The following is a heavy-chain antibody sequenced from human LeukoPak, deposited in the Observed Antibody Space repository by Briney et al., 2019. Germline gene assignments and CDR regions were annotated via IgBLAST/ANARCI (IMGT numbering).Heavy chain of an antibody. CDR2: MNPNSGNT. J-gene: IGHJ4*02. Sequence: ASVKVSCKASGYTFTSYDINWVRQATGQGLEWMGWMNPNSGNTGYAQKFQGRVTMTRNTSISTAYMELSSLRSEDTAVYYCARGKRSIVGATSEFDYWGQGTLVTVPS. D-gene: IGHD1-26*01. V-gene: IGHV1-8*01. CDR1: GYTFTSYD. CDR3: ARGKRSIVGATSEFDY.